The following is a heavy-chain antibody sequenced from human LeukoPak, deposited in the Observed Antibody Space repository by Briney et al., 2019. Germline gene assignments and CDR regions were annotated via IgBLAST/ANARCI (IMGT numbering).Heavy chain of an antibody. V-gene: IGHV1-69*13. Sequence: GASVKVSCKASGGTFSSYAISWVRQAPGQGLEWMGGIIPIFGTANYAQKFQGRVTITADESTSTAYMELSSLRSEDTAVYYCAREPHYYGSGAFDPWGQGTLVTVSS. D-gene: IGHD3-10*01. CDR2: IIPIFGTA. J-gene: IGHJ5*02. CDR1: GGTFSSYA. CDR3: AREPHYYGSGAFDP.